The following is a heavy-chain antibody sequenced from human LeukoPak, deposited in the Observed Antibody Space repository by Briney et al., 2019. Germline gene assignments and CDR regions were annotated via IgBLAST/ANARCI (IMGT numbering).Heavy chain of an antibody. V-gene: IGHV4-59*01. CDR1: GGSISSYY. D-gene: IGHD3-22*01. CDR2: IYYSGNT. Sequence: SSETLSLTCTVSGGSISSYYWSWIRQPPGRGLEWIGYIYYSGNTNYNPSLKSRVSTSIDTSKNQFSLQLGSVTAADTAVYYCARDRDSSGLRDFDLWGRGTLVTVSA. J-gene: IGHJ2*01. CDR3: ARDRDSSGLRDFDL.